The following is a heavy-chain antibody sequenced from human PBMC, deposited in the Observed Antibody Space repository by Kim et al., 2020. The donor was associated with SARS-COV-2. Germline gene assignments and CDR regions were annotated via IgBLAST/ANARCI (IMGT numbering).Heavy chain of an antibody. D-gene: IGHD3-22*01. J-gene: IGHJ6*02. V-gene: IGHV3-30*02. Sequence: GRFTSARDNSKNKLYLQMNSLRAEDTAVYYCAKARYYDSSGYLHYYGMDVWGQGTTVTVSS. CDR3: AKARYYDSSGYLHYYGMDV.